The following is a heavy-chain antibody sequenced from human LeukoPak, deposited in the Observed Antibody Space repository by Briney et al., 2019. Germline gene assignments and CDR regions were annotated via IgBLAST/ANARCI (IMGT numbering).Heavy chain of an antibody. J-gene: IGHJ3*02. CDR2: IREDGSHK. V-gene: IGHV3-7*01. CDR3: ARDDVLLGKYAFDI. CDR1: GFTFSTYW. D-gene: IGHD3-10*01. Sequence: PGGSLRLSCAASGFTFSTYWMNWVRQAPGKWLEWVAYIREDGSHKNYVDSVKGRFTISRENAKNSLSLQLNSLRDEDTAVYYCARDDVLLGKYAFDIWGQGTMVTVSS.